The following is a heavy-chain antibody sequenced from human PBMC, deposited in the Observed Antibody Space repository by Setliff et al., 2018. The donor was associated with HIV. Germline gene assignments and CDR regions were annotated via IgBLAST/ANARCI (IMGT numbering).Heavy chain of an antibody. CDR3: ATVFYYNSESYSLDY. J-gene: IGHJ4*02. CDR2: IIPMFGTA. Sequence: SVKVSCKASGGTFSSFAIHWVRQAPGQGLEWMGGIIPMFGTANYAQKFHGRVTITADESTNTAHMELNSLRSIDTAMYYCATVFYYNSESYSLDYWGQGRLVTVSS. CDR1: GGTFSSFA. V-gene: IGHV1-69*13. D-gene: IGHD3-10*01.